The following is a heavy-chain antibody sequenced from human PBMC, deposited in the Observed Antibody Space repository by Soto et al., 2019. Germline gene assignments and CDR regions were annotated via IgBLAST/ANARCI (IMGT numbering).Heavy chain of an antibody. V-gene: IGHV4-39*01. CDR3: ARQRTSVVTQAYFDS. J-gene: IGHJ4*02. CDR1: GDSINNRSYY. Sequence: SDTLSLTCTVTGDSINNRSYYWGWIRQPPGKGLEWIGSIYYSGGTYNNPSLKSRVSMSVDTSKNQFSLKLRSVTAADTALYYCARQRTSVVTQAYFDSWGQGSLVTVSS. CDR2: IYYSGGT. D-gene: IGHD2-21*02.